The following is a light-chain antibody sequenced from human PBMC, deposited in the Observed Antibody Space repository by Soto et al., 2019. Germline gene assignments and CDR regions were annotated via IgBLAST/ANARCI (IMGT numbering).Light chain of an antibody. J-gene: IGKJ3*01. CDR3: QQYDNLPLT. V-gene: IGKV1-33*01. CDR1: QDISNY. CDR2: DAS. Sequence: DIQMTQSPSSLSASVGDRVTITCQASQDISNYLKWYQQKPGKAPKLLIYDASNLETGVPSRFSGSGSGTDFTFTISSLQPEDIATYYCQQYDNLPLTFCPGTKVDIK.